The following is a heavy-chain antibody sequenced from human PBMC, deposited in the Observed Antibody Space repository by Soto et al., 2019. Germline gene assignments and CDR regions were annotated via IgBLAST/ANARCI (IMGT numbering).Heavy chain of an antibody. Sequence: GESLKISCKGSGYSFTSYWISWVRQMPGKGLEWMGRIDPSDSYTNYSPSFQGHVTISADKPISTASLQWSSLKASDTAMYYCARHGAMVRYFDYWAQGTLVTVPS. V-gene: IGHV5-10-1*01. J-gene: IGHJ4*02. D-gene: IGHD5-18*01. CDR1: GYSFTSYW. CDR3: ARHGAMVRYFDY. CDR2: IDPSDSYT.